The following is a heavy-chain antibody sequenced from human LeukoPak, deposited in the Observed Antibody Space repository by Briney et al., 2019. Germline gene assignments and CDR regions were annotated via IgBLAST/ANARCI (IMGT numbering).Heavy chain of an antibody. CDR3: AKDESYYGSGSPVDY. CDR1: GFTFSSYS. J-gene: IGHJ4*02. D-gene: IGHD3-10*01. V-gene: IGHV3-23*01. CDR2: ISGSGGST. Sequence: PGGSLRLSCAASGFTFSSYSMNWVRQAPGKGLEWVSAISGSGGSTYYADSVKGRFTISRDNSKNTLYLQMNSLRAEDTAVYYCAKDESYYGSGSPVDYWGQGTLVTVSS.